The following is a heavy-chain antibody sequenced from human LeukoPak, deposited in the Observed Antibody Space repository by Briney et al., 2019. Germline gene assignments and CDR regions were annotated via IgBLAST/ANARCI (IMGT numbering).Heavy chain of an antibody. V-gene: IGHV3-30-3*01. Sequence: GGSLRLSCAASGFTFSSYAMHWVRQAPGKGLEWVAVISYDGSNKYYADSVKGRFTISRDNSKNTLYLPMNSLRAEDTAVYYCARDCRAGYYDSSGYHSYYFDYWGQGTLVTVSS. D-gene: IGHD3-22*01. CDR3: ARDCRAGYYDSSGYHSYYFDY. CDR1: GFTFSSYA. J-gene: IGHJ4*02. CDR2: ISYDGSNK.